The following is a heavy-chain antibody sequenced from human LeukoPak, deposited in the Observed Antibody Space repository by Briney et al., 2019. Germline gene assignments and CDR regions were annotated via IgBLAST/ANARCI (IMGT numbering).Heavy chain of an antibody. Sequence: PGGSLRLSCAASGFTFSSYAMSWVRQAPGKGLGWVSAISGSGGSTYYADSVKGRFTISRDNSKNTLYLQMNSLRAEDTAVYYCAKDLGDYGDYVPFDYWGQGTLVTVSS. CDR3: AKDLGDYGDYVPFDY. CDR1: GFTFSSYA. V-gene: IGHV3-23*01. CDR2: ISGSGGST. D-gene: IGHD4-17*01. J-gene: IGHJ4*02.